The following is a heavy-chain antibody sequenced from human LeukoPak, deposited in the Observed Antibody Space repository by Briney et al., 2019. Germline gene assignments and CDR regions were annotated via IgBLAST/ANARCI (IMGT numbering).Heavy chain of an antibody. D-gene: IGHD1-1*01. CDR1: GGSFSGYY. CDR2: INHSGST. J-gene: IGHJ4*02. CDR3: AITNWRSFDY. Sequence: SETLSLTCAVYGGSFSGYYWSWIRQPPGKGLEWMGEINHSGSTNYNPSLKSRVTISVDTSKNQFSLKLSSVTAADTAVYYCAITNWRSFDYWGQGTLVTVSS. V-gene: IGHV4-34*01.